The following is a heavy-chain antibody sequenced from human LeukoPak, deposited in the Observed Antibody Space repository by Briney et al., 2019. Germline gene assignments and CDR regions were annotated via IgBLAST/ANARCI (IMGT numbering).Heavy chain of an antibody. CDR2: ISGHNGKR. CDR3: ARHCSSTSCYWDYFDY. V-gene: IGHV1-18*01. CDR1: GYTFTSYG. Sequence: ASVKVSCKASGYTFTSYGISWVRQAPGPGLGWMGWISGHNGKRNYAQKLQGRVTMTTDTSTSTAYMEVRSLRSDDTAVYYCARHCSSTSCYWDYFDYWGQGTLVTVSS. D-gene: IGHD2-2*01. J-gene: IGHJ4*02.